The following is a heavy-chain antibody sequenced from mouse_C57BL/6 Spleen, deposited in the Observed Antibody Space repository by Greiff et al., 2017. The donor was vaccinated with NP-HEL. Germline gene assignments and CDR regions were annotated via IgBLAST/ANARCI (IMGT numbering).Heavy chain of an antibody. CDR2: INYDGSST. CDR1: GFTFSDYY. J-gene: IGHJ4*01. Sequence: EVKVVESEGGLVQPGSSMKLSCTASGFTFSDYYMAWVRQVPEKGLEWVANINYDGSSTYYLDSLKSRFIISRDNAKNILYLQMSSLKSEDTATYYCARVDRRAMDYWGQGTSVTVSS. CDR3: ARVDRRAMDY. D-gene: IGHD3-2*01. V-gene: IGHV5-16*01.